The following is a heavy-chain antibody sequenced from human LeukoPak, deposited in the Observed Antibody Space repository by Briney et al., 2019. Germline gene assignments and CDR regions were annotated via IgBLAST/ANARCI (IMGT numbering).Heavy chain of an antibody. CDR2: IYTSGST. CDR3: ARQYSDILTGYHRGELYWYFNL. V-gene: IGHV4-4*07. Sequence: SETLSLTCTVSGGSISSYYWSWIRQPAGKGLEWIGRIYTSGSTNYNPSLKSRVTMSVDTSKNQFSLKLSSVTAADTAVYYCARQYSDILTGYHRGELYWYFNLWGRSTLVTVSS. CDR1: GGSISSYY. D-gene: IGHD3-9*01. J-gene: IGHJ2*01.